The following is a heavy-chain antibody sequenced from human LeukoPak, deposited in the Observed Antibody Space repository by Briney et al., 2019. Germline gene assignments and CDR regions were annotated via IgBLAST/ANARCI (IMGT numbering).Heavy chain of an antibody. D-gene: IGHD3-10*01. J-gene: IGHJ4*02. CDR1: GYSLSSGYY. CDR3: AGFTFFRGVITFDY. CDR2: VDHSGGT. V-gene: IGHV4-38-2*02. Sequence: SETLSLTCTVSGYSLSSGYYWGWVRQPPGKGLEWIGSVDHSGGTYYNPSLRSRVSISVDTSKNQFSLKLSSVTAADTAVYSCAGFTFFRGVITFDYWGQGTLVTVSS.